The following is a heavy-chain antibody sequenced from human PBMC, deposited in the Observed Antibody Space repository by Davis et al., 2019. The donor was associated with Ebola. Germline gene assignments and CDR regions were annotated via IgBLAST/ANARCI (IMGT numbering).Heavy chain of an antibody. Sequence: PGGSLRLSCAASGLIFNNYWMSWIRQAPGKGPEWVAIIKEDGGEKYYVDSVKGRFTISRDNAKSSLYLQMNSLRDEDTAVYYCARDSDDYSFDYWGQGTLVTVSS. J-gene: IGHJ4*02. V-gene: IGHV3-7*01. CDR2: IKEDGGEK. D-gene: IGHD4-11*01. CDR3: ARDSDDYSFDY. CDR1: GLIFNNYW.